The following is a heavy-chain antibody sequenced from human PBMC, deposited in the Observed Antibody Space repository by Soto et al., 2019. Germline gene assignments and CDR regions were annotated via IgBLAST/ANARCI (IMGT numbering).Heavy chain of an antibody. CDR3: ARYAGDYYYYYMDV. CDR2: IYYSGST. CDR1: GGSLISYY. Sequence: PSETLSLTCTVSGGSLISYYWSWIRQPPEKALEWIGYIYYSGSTNYNPSLESRVTISVDTSKNQFSLNLSSVTAADTAVYYCARYAGDYYYYYMDVWGKGTTLTVSS. J-gene: IGHJ6*03. V-gene: IGHV4-59*01.